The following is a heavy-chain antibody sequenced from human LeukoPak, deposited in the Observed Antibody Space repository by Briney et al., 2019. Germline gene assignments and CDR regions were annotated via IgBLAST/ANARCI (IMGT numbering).Heavy chain of an antibody. CDR2: INSDGTTT. CDR1: RFTFSSYN. J-gene: IGHJ4*02. Sequence: PGGSLRLSCAASRFTFSSYNMNWVRQAPGKGLVWVSRINSDGTTTAYADSVKGRFTISRDNAKNTLYLQMNSLRAEDTAVYSCARGDAYALNFWGQGTLVTVSS. CDR3: ARGDAYALNF. D-gene: IGHD2-2*01. V-gene: IGHV3-74*01.